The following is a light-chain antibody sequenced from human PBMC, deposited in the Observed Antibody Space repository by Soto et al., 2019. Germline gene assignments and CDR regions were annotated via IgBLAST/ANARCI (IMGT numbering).Light chain of an antibody. J-gene: IGKJ2*01. CDR3: QQYGSSPLYT. CDR2: GAS. CDR1: QSVSSSY. Sequence: EIVLTQSPGTLSLSPGQRATLSCRARQSVSSSYLAWYQQKPGQAPRLLIYGASSSATGIPDRFSGSGSGTDFALTISRREPEDFAVYCCQQYGSSPLYTFGQGTKLEIK. V-gene: IGKV3-20*01.